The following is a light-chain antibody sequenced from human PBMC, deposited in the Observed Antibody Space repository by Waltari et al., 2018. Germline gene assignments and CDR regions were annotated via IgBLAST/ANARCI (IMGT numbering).Light chain of an antibody. Sequence: QSGLTQPPSVSGAPGQRVTISCNGSSSNIRAGSDVHWYQLLPGTAPKLLIYGNSNRPYWDPERFLGCESGTPASVAITGLQAEDEADYYCQSYDSRLSGSVFGGGTKLTAL. J-gene: IGLJ2*01. V-gene: IGLV1-40*01. CDR2: GNS. CDR3: QSYDSRLSGSV. CDR1: SSNIRAGSD.